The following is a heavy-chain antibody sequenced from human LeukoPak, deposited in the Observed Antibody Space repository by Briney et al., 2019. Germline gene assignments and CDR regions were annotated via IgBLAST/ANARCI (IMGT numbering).Heavy chain of an antibody. D-gene: IGHD4-23*01. CDR1: GGSISSYY. CDR3: ARDLGGNSENWFDP. Sequence: TLETLSLTCTVSGGSISSYYWSWIRQPPGKGLEWVGYIYYSGSTNYNPSLKSRVTISVDTSKNQFSLKLSSVTAADTAVYCCARDLGGNSENWFDPWGQGALVTVSS. CDR2: IYYSGST. J-gene: IGHJ5*02. V-gene: IGHV4-59*01.